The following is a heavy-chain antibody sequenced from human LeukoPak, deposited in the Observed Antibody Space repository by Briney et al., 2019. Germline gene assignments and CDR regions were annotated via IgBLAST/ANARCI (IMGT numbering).Heavy chain of an antibody. J-gene: IGHJ4*02. V-gene: IGHV3-23*01. CDR1: GFTCSNYA. CDR3: AKARYTAGWYTFDY. Sequence: GGSLRLSCAASGFTCSNYAMSWVRHTPGKGLEWVSIIRGSDSSTYYADSVKGRFTTSRDNPKNTLYLEMNNLRAEDTALYYCAKARYTAGWYTFDYWGQGTQVTVSS. D-gene: IGHD6-19*01. CDR2: IRGSDSST.